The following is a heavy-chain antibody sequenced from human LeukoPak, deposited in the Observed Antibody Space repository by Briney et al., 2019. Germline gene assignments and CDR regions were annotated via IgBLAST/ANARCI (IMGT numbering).Heavy chain of an antibody. J-gene: IGHJ5*02. CDR3: ARHSQWELERNWFDP. CDR2: IYYSGSN. V-gene: IGHV4-39*01. D-gene: IGHD1-26*01. CDR1: GGSISSSSYY. Sequence: SETLSLTCIVSGGSISSSSYYWGWLRQPPGKGLEWLGSIYYSGSNYYNPSLKRRVTISVDKSKKQLTLKISSVSAADTAVYYCARHSQWELERNWFDPCGQGTLVTVSS.